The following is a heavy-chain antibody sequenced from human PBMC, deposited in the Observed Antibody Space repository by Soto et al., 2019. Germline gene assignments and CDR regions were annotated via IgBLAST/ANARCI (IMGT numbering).Heavy chain of an antibody. CDR1: GFTFSNYA. Sequence: EVQLLESGGGLVQPGGSLRLSCAASGFTFSNYAMSWVRQAPGKGLEWVAAISGIGGSTYYADSVKGRFTISRDNVKNTLYLQMNSLRVEDTAVYYCAEEMGLPGYFAYWGQGTLVTVSS. J-gene: IGHJ4*02. CDR3: AEEMGLPGYFAY. D-gene: IGHD2-8*01. V-gene: IGHV3-23*01. CDR2: ISGIGGST.